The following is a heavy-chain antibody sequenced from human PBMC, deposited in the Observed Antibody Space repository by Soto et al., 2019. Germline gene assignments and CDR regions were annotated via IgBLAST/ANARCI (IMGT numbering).Heavy chain of an antibody. V-gene: IGHV1-3*01. CDR2: INAGNGNT. CDR3: AGSPYGDYVTFDY. D-gene: IGHD4-17*01. CDR1: GYTFTSYA. Sequence: ASVKVSCKASGYTFTSYAMHWVRQAPGQRLEWMGWINAGNGNTKYSQKFQGRVTNTRDTSASTAYMELSSLRFEDTAVYYCAGSPYGDYVTFDYWGQGTLVTVSS. J-gene: IGHJ4*02.